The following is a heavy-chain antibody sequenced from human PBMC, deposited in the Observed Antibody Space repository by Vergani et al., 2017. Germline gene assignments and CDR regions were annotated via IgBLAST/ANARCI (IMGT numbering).Heavy chain of an antibody. Sequence: EVQLLESGGGLVQPGGSRRLSCAGAGFTFDTYTMAYVRQAPGKGLEWVATISSGGGEIFYADSVKGRFTISRDNSKNTLFLQMNSLKDEDTAVYYCTTSLGLYYLHGEYFQYWGRGTLVSVS. V-gene: IGHV3-23*01. CDR3: TTSLGLYYLHGEYFQY. CDR1: GFTFDTYT. D-gene: IGHD3-10*01. J-gene: IGHJ1*01. CDR2: ISSGGGEI.